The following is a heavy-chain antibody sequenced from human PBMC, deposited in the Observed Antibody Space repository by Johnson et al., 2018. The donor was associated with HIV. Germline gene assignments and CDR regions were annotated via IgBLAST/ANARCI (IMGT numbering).Heavy chain of an antibody. J-gene: IGHJ3*02. Sequence: VQLVESGGGVVQPGGSLRLSCAASGFTFDDYGMSWVRQAPGKGLEWVSGINWDGTYTGYVGSVKGRFTISRDNGKNSLYLQMNSLRAEDTAVYYCARHTGYDAFDIWGQGTMVTVSS. CDR3: ARHTGYDAFDI. V-gene: IGHV3-20*04. CDR1: GFTFDDYG. D-gene: IGHD2-21*01. CDR2: INWDGTYT.